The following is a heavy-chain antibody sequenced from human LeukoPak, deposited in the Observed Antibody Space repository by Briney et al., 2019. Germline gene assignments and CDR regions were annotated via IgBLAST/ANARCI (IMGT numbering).Heavy chain of an antibody. V-gene: IGHV3-30*02. D-gene: IGHD2-15*01. CDR2: IRYDGSNK. Sequence: GGSLRLSCAASGFTFSSYVMHWVRQAPGKGLEWVAFIRYDGSNKFYADSVKGRFTISRDNSKNTLYLQMNSLRAEDTAVYHCAKDQGYCSGGRCYSDTYYYYYMDVWGKGTTVTVSS. J-gene: IGHJ6*03. CDR3: AKDQGYCSGGRCYSDTYYYYYMDV. CDR1: GFTFSSYV.